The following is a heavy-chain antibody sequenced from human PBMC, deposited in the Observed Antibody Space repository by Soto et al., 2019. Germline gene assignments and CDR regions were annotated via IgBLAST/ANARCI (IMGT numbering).Heavy chain of an antibody. CDR2: ISGSGGST. CDR1: GFTFSSYA. D-gene: IGHD2-21*01. J-gene: IGHJ4*02. V-gene: IGHV3-23*01. Sequence: PGGSLRLSCAASGFTFSSYAMSWVRQAPGKGLEWVSAISGSGGSTYYADSVKGRFTISRDNSKNTLYLQMNSLRAEDTAVYYCAKDLGYCGGDCYENYYFDYWGQGTLVTVS. CDR3: AKDLGYCGGDCYENYYFDY.